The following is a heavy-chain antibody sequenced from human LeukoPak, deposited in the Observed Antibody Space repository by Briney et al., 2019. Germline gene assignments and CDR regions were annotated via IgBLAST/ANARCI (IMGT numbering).Heavy chain of an antibody. J-gene: IGHJ5*02. V-gene: IGHV3-23*01. CDR1: GFXFSSYV. CDR2: ISGSGGST. Sequence: GGSLRLSCTASGFXFSSYVISWVRQAPGKGLEWVSDISGSGGSTYYADSVKGRFTISRDNSKNTLFLEMNSLRAEDTAIYYCAKKRYTNDYNWFDPWGQGTLVTVSS. CDR3: AKKRYTNDYNWFDP. D-gene: IGHD3-16*02.